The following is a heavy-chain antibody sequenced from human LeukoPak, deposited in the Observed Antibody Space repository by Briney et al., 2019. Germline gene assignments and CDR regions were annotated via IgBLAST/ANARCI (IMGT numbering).Heavy chain of an antibody. J-gene: IGHJ4*02. V-gene: IGHV3-53*01. D-gene: IGHD5-12*01. CDR3: ARDRSGYFLPRYYFDY. CDR1: GFTFSSYA. CDR2: IYSGGST. Sequence: GGSLRLSCAASGFTFSSYAMSWVRQAPGKGLEWVSVIYSGGSTYYADSVKGRFTISRDNSKNTLYLQMNSLRAEDTAVYYCARDRSGYFLPRYYFDYWGQGTLVTVSS.